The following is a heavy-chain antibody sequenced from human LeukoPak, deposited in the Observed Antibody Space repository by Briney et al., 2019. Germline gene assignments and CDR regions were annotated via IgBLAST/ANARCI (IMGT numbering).Heavy chain of an antibody. CDR3: ARDHGSGWSLDY. CDR1: GYSFTSYG. J-gene: IGHJ4*02. CDR2: ISANNGDT. Sequence: ASMKVSCKASGYSFTSYGFSWVRQAPGQGLEWMGWISANNGDTNYAQNFQGRVTMTTDTSTSTTQMELRSLGSDDTAVYYCARDHGSGWSLDYWGQGTLVTVSS. V-gene: IGHV1-18*01. D-gene: IGHD6-19*01.